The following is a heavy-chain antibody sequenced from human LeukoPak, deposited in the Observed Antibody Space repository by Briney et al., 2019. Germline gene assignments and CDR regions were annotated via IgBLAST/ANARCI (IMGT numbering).Heavy chain of an antibody. CDR1: GFTFSSYW. Sequence: PGGSLRLSCAASGFTFSSYWMSWVRQAPGKGLEWVANIKQDGSEKYYVDSVKSRFTISRDNAKNSLYLQMNSLRAEDTAVYYCARVAVTPILYYYYYYMDVWGKGTTVTVSS. CDR2: IKQDGSEK. CDR3: ARVAVTPILYYYYYYMDV. V-gene: IGHV3-7*01. J-gene: IGHJ6*03. D-gene: IGHD2-21*02.